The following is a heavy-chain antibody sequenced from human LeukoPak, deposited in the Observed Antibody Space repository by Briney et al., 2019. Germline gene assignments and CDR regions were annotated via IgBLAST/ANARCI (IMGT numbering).Heavy chain of an antibody. Sequence: PGGSLRLSCAASGFTFSSYAMHWVRQAPGKGLEWVAVISYDGSNKYYADSVKGRFTISRDNSKNTLYLQMNSLRAEDTAVYYCARFGYCSSTSCNWFDPWGQGTLVTVSS. CDR1: GFTFSSYA. CDR3: ARFGYCSSTSCNWFDP. D-gene: IGHD2-2*03. V-gene: IGHV3-30-3*01. CDR2: ISYDGSNK. J-gene: IGHJ5*02.